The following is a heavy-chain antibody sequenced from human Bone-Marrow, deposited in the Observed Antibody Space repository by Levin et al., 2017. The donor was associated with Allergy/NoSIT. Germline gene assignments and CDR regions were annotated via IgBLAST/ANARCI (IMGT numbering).Heavy chain of an antibody. D-gene: IGHD1-1*01. CDR1: GGSINDNY. J-gene: IGHJ3*02. V-gene: IGHV4-59*08. CDR2: ISYSGSV. Sequence: PSETLSLTCTVSGGSINDNYWNWIRQSPEKGLEWIGYISYSGSVSYHPSLRSRVTMSVDTSKSQFSLRLTSVTAADTAVYYCARGQLLPYDVFNIWGQGTLVTVSS. CDR3: ARGQLLPYDVFNI.